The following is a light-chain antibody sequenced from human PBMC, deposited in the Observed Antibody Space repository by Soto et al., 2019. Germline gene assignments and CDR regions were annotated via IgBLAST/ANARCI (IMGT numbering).Light chain of an antibody. CDR3: AAWDDSLTGSWV. V-gene: IGLV1-44*01. Sequence: QAVVTQPPSASGTPGQRVTISCSGSSSNLGQNPVHWYHQLPGTAPKLLIYSNSYRPSGVPDRFSGSKSGTSASLAISGVQSEDEADYYCAAWDDSLTGSWVFGGGTKLTVL. CDR2: SNS. J-gene: IGLJ3*02. CDR1: SSNLGQNP.